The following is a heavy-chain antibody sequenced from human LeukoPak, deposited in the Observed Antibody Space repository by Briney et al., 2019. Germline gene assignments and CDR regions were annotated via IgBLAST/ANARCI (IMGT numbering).Heavy chain of an antibody. D-gene: IGHD3-10*01. Sequence: GGSLRLSCAASGFTFSSYGMHWVRQAPGKGLEWVAVISYDGSNKYYADSVKGRFTISRDNSKNTLYLQMNSLRAEDTAVYYCAKAGQVSVLLWFGELYPFDYWGQGTLVTVSS. CDR3: AKAGQVSVLLWFGELYPFDY. V-gene: IGHV3-30*18. CDR2: ISYDGSNK. J-gene: IGHJ4*02. CDR1: GFTFSSYG.